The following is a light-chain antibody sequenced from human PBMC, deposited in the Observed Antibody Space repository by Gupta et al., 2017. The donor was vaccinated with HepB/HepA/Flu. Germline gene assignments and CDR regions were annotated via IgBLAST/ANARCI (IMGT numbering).Light chain of an antibody. CDR2: WAS. Sequence: EIVMPQSPDSLAVSLGERATIRCRSSQSVLYRSDNKNYLAWYQQKPGQPPKLLIYWASTRESGVPDRFSGSGSGTYFTLTVSSLQAEDVAVYYCQQDYKTPRTFGQGTKVEIK. V-gene: IGKV4-1*01. CDR1: QSVLYRSDNKNY. CDR3: QQDYKTPRT. J-gene: IGKJ1*01.